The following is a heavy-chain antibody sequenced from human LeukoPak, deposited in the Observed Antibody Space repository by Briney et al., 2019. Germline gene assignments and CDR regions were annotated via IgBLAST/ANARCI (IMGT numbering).Heavy chain of an antibody. D-gene: IGHD3-22*01. Sequence: GASVKVSFKASGFTFTSSAVQWVRQARGQRLEWIGWIVVGSGNTNYAQKFQERVTITRDMSTSTAYMELSSLRSEDTAVYYCARGMIVVVQSYAFDIWGQGTMVTVSS. CDR1: GFTFTSSA. J-gene: IGHJ3*02. V-gene: IGHV1-58*01. CDR2: IVVGSGNT. CDR3: ARGMIVVVQSYAFDI.